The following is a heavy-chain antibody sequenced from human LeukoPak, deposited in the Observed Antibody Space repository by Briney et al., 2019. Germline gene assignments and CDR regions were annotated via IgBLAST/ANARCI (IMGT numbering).Heavy chain of an antibody. V-gene: IGHV4-4*07. CDR2: MYTSGIT. CDR3: AREGRDGYFDY. D-gene: IGHD5-24*01. CDR1: GGSISSYS. J-gene: IGHJ4*02. Sequence: SETLSLTCTVSGGSISSYSWSWIRQSAGKGLEWIGHMYTSGITNYNPSLKSRVTMSVATSKKQFSLKLSSVTAADTAVYYCAREGRDGYFDYWGQGTLVTVSS.